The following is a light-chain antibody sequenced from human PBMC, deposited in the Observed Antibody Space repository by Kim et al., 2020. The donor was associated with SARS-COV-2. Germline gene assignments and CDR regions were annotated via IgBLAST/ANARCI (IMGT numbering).Light chain of an antibody. CDR1: QSIGSS. V-gene: IGKV6-21*01. J-gene: IGKJ2*01. CDR3: QQSSSLPYT. CDR2: YAS. Sequence: EIVLTQSPDFQSVTPEEKVTITCRASQSIGSSLHWYQQKSDQSPKLLIKYASQSFSGVPSRFSGSGSGTDFTLTINSLEAEDAATYYCQQSSSLPYTFGQGTKLE.